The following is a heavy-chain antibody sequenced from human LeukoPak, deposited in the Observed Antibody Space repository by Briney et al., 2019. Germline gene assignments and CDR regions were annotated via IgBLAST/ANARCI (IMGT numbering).Heavy chain of an antibody. V-gene: IGHV4-59*11. CDR2: IYYSGST. Sequence: SETLSLTCTVSGGSISSHYWSWIRQPPGKGLEWIGYIYYSGSTNYNPSLKSRVTISIDTSKNQFSLKLSSVTAAVTAVYYCARETRLSFDYWGQGTLVTVSS. J-gene: IGHJ4*02. D-gene: IGHD2/OR15-2a*01. CDR1: GGSISSHY. CDR3: ARETRLSFDY.